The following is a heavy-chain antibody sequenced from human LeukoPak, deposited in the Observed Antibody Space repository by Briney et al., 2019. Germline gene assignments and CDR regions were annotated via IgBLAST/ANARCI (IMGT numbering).Heavy chain of an antibody. CDR3: ARRSVVVTAPSAFDI. Sequence: PSETLSLTCTVSGGSISGYYWSWIRQPLGKGLEWIAYIYYNGISNYNPSLKSRVIISVDSSKNQFSLKLSSVTAADTAVYYCARRSVVVTAPSAFDIWGQGTMVTVSS. CDR2: IYYNGIS. D-gene: IGHD2-21*02. V-gene: IGHV4-59*12. J-gene: IGHJ3*02. CDR1: GGSISGYY.